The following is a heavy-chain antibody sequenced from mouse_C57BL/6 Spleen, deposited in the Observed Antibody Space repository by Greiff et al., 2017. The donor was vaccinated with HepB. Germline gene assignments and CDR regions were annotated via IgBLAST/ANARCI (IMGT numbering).Heavy chain of an antibody. CDR3: ARGGFDY. CDR1: GYTFTSYW. Sequence: QVHVKHPGAELVKPGASVKLSCKASGYTFTSYWMHWVKQRPGQGLEWIGMIHPNSGSTNYNEKFKSKATLTVDKSSSTAYMQLISLTSEDSAVYYCARGGFDYWGQGTTLTVSS. V-gene: IGHV1-64*01. J-gene: IGHJ2*01. CDR2: IHPNSGST.